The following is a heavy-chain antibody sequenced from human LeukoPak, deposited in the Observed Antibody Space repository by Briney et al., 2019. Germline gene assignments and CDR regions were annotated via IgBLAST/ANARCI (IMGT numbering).Heavy chain of an antibody. V-gene: IGHV1-2*02. D-gene: IGHD3-10*01. CDR2: INPHSGGT. CDR1: GYTFTSYY. J-gene: IGHJ3*02. Sequence: GASVKVSCKASGYTFTSYYMHWVRQAPGQGLEWMGWINPHSGGTDHAQKFQGRVTMTRDTSISTAYMELSRLRSDDTAVYYCARGGENPGENAFDIWGQGTMVTVSS. CDR3: ARGGENPGENAFDI.